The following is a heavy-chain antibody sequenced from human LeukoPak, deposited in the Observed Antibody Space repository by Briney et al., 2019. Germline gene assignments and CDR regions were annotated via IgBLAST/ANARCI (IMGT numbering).Heavy chain of an antibody. J-gene: IGHJ4*02. CDR1: GSTFSSYS. D-gene: IGHD6-13*01. Sequence: GGSLRLSCVASGSTFSSYSMNWVRQAPGKGLEWVSSISSSSSYIYYADSVKGRFTISRDNAKNSLYLQMNSLRAEDTAVYYCARGTHDGIAAAGDYWGQGTLVTVSS. CDR2: ISSSSSYI. V-gene: IGHV3-21*01. CDR3: ARGTHDGIAAAGDY.